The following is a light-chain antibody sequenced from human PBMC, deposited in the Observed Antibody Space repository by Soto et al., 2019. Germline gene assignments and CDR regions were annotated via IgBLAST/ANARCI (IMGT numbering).Light chain of an antibody. CDR3: QQYDNLPR. CDR1: QDISDY. J-gene: IGKJ3*01. V-gene: IGKV1-33*01. CDR2: DAS. Sequence: DIQMTQSPSSLSASVGDRVTITCQASQDISDYLNWYQQKPGKAPKLLIYDASNLEIGVPSRFSGSGSGTDFTFTISSLQPEDIATYYCQQYDNLPRFGPGTKVDIK.